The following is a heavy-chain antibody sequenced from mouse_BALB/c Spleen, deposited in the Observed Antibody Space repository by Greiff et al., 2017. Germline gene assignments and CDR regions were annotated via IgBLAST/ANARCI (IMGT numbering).Heavy chain of an antibody. D-gene: IGHD2-3*01. CDR3: ARGNGYYGYWYFDV. Sequence: QVQLKESGPGLVAPSQSLSITCTVSGFSLTGYGVNWVRQPPGKGLEWLGMIWGDGSTDYNSALKSRLSISKDNSKSQVFLKMNSLQTDDTARYYCARGNGYYGYWYFDVWGAGTTVTVSS. V-gene: IGHV2-6-7*01. CDR2: IWGDGST. CDR1: GFSLTGYG. J-gene: IGHJ1*01.